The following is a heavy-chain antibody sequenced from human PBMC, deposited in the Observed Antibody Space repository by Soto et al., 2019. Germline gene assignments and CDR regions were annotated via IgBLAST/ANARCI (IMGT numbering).Heavy chain of an antibody. CDR3: AKDLSSSSFDY. D-gene: IGHD6-13*01. CDR1: GFTFSSYG. CDR2: ISYDGSNK. V-gene: IGHV3-30*18. J-gene: IGHJ4*02. Sequence: QVQLVESRGGVVQPGRSLRLSCAASGFTFSSYGMHWVRQAPGKGLEWVAVISYDGSNKYYADSVKGRFTISRDNSKNTLYLQMNSLRAEDTAVYYCAKDLSSSSFDYWGQGTLVTVSS.